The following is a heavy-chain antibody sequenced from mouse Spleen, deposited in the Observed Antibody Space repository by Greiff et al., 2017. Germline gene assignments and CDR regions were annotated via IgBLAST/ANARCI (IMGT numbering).Heavy chain of an antibody. J-gene: IGHJ2*01. CDR2: IDPSDSYT. CDR1: GYTFTSYW. CDR3: ARYGSPYFDY. V-gene: IGHV1-50*01. D-gene: IGHD1-1*01. Sequence: QVQLQQSGAELVKPGASVKLSCKASGYTFTSYWMQWVKQRPGQGLEWIGEIDPSDSYTNYNQKFKGKATLTVDTSSSTAYMQLSSLTSEDSAVYYCARYGSPYFDYWGQGTTLTVSS.